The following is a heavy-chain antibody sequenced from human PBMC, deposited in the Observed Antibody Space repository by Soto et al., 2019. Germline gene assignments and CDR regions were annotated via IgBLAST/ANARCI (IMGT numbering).Heavy chain of an antibody. CDR3: AKGGDRYFDWLLY. CDR1: GGSFSGYY. V-gene: IGHV4-34*01. CDR2: INHSGST. D-gene: IGHD3-9*01. Sequence: PSETLSLTCAVYGGSFSGYYWSWIRQPPGKGLEWIGGINHSGSTNYNPSLKSRVTISVDTSKNQFSLKLSSVTAADTAVYYCAKGGDRYFDWLLYWGQGTLVTVSS. J-gene: IGHJ4*02.